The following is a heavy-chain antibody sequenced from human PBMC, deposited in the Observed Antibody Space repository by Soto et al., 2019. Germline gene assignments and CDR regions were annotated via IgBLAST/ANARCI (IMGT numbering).Heavy chain of an antibody. CDR1: GASIAGGSYY. V-gene: IGHV4-30-4*01. J-gene: IGHJ4*02. CDR2: IPSRGRP. D-gene: IGHD5-12*01. CDR3: ARDQYSGYDFPL. Sequence: QVQLRESGPGLVKPSQTLLLTCSVSGASIAGGSYYWSWLRRPPGKGPEWIGHIPSRGRPSYHRSLASRSTIPSDTSKNQLSLQLTSVTAADTAVYYCARDQYSGYDFPLWGQGTLVTVSS.